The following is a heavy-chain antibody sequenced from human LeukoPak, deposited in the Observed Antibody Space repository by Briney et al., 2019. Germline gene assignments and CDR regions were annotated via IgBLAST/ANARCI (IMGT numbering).Heavy chain of an antibody. Sequence: GGSLRLSCAASGFSFSNYGMQWVRQAPGKGLEWVAFIQKDGSEKYYADSVKGRFTISRDNAKNSLYLQMNSLRAEDTAVYYCARDRGIPFDYWGQGTLVTVSS. J-gene: IGHJ4*02. D-gene: IGHD6-13*01. CDR1: GFSFSNYG. V-gene: IGHV3-30*02. CDR3: ARDRGIPFDY. CDR2: IQKDGSEK.